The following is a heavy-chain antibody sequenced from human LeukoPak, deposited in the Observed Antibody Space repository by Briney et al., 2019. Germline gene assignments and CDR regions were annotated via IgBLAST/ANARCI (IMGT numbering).Heavy chain of an antibody. V-gene: IGHV1-2*06. J-gene: IGHJ6*03. CDR3: AKGGGGSAYYDFWSGDDQLYYYYYYMDV. CDR2: INPNSGGT. D-gene: IGHD3-3*01. Sequence: ASVKVSCKASGYTFTGYYMHWVRQAPGQGLEWMGRINPNSGGTNYAQKFQGRVTMTRDTSISTAYMELRRLRSDDTAVYYCAKGGGGSAYYDFWSGDDQLYYYYYYMDVWGKGTTVTVSS. CDR1: GYTFTGYY.